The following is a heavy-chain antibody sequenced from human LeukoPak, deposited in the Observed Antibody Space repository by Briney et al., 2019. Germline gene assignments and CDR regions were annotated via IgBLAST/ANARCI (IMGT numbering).Heavy chain of an antibody. J-gene: IGHJ6*03. V-gene: IGHV3-23*01. CDR3: ARDWNYYGSGSFFNYYYMDV. Sequence: GGSLRLSCAASGFTLSSYAMSWVRQAPGKGLEWVSAISDTGNTYHADSVKGRFTISRDSSKNTLFLQMNRLRPEDAAVYYCARDWNYYGSGSFFNYYYMDVWGKGTTVTISS. D-gene: IGHD3-10*01. CDR2: ISDTGNT. CDR1: GFTLSSYA.